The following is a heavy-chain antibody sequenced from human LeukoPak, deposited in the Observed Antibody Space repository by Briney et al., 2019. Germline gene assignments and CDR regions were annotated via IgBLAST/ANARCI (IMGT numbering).Heavy chain of an antibody. J-gene: IGHJ6*02. D-gene: IGHD3-10*01. Sequence: SVKVSCKASGGTFSSYAISWVRQAPGQGLEWMGGIIPIFGTANYAQKFQGRVTITADESTSTAYMELSSLRSEDTAVYYCARVGGSNYYYYGMDVWGQGTTVTVSS. CDR3: ARVGGSNYYYYGMDV. CDR2: IIPIFGTA. CDR1: GGTFSSYA. V-gene: IGHV1-69*13.